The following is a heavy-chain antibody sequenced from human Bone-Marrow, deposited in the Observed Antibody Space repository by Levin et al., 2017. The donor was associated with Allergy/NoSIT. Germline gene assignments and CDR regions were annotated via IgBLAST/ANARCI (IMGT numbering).Heavy chain of an antibody. CDR2: IYYSGHT. J-gene: IGHJ4*02. Sequence: KSSETLSLTCTVSGGSISSSSDYWGWIRQPPGKGLEWIGSIYYSGHTYYNPSLKSRLTISVDTSKNQFSLKLISVTAADTAVYYCARLLGYYDSSGYYLDYWGQGTLVTVSS. CDR3: ARLLGYYDSSGYYLDY. D-gene: IGHD3-22*01. CDR1: GGSISSSSDY. V-gene: IGHV4-39*01.